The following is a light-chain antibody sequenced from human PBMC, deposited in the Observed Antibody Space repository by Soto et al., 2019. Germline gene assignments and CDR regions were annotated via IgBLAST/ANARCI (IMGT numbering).Light chain of an antibody. CDR3: AAWDDSLNGRV. J-gene: IGLJ2*01. Sequence: QSVLTKQPSASGTPGQRVTISCSGSSSNIGSNTVNWYQQLPGTAPKLLIYSNNQRPSGVPDRFSGSKSGTSASLAISVLQSEDEADYYCAAWDDSLNGRVFGGGTKVTVL. CDR1: SSNIGSNT. CDR2: SNN. V-gene: IGLV1-44*01.